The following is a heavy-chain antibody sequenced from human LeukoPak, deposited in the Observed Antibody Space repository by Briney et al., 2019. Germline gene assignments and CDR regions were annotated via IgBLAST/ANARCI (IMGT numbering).Heavy chain of an antibody. CDR3: ARGGIYCSSTSCYAGFDY. CDR2: ISYDGSNK. Sequence: GGSLRLSCAASGFTFSSYGMHWVRQAPGKGLEWVAVISYDGSNKYYADSVKGRFTISRDNSKNTLYLQMNSLRAEDTAVYYCARGGIYCSSTSCYAGFDYWGQGTLVTVSS. CDR1: GFTFSSYG. J-gene: IGHJ4*02. V-gene: IGHV3-30*03. D-gene: IGHD2-2*01.